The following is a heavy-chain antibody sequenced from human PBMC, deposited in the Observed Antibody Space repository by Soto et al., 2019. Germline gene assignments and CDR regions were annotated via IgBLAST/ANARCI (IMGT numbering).Heavy chain of an antibody. J-gene: IGHJ5*02. D-gene: IGHD1-7*01. V-gene: IGHV4-30-4*01. CDR2: IYYSGST. CDR3: ARVVRYNWNYGLGAWFDP. CDR1: GGSISSGDYY. Sequence: PSETLSLTCTVSGGSISSGDYYWSWIRQPPGKGLEWIGYIYYSGSTYYNPSLKSRVTISVDTSKNQFSLKLSSVTAADTAVYYCARVVRYNWNYGLGAWFDPWGQGTLVTVSS.